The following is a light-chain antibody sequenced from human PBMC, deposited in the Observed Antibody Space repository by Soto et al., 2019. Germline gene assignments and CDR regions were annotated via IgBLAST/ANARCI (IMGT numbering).Light chain of an antibody. J-gene: IGLJ2*01. CDR2: EDS. CDR3: QAWDSSTVV. CDR1: KLGDKN. V-gene: IGLV3-1*01. Sequence: SSELTQPPSVSVSPGQTASITCSGDKLGDKNAYWYQQKPGQSPVLVIYEDSKRPSGIPERFSGSNSGNTATLIISGTQAMDEADYYCQAWDSSTVVFGGGTKLTVL.